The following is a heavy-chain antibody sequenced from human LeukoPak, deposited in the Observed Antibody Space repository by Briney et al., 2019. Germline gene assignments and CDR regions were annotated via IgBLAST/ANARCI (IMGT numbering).Heavy chain of an antibody. CDR1: GFTFSSYA. Sequence: GGSLRLSCAASGFTFSSYAMSWVRQAPGKGLEWVSGTSGGGGSTYYADSVKGRFTISRDNSKNTLYLQMNSLRAEDTAVYYSAKGGTGWYGNYFDFWGQGTLVTVSS. CDR2: TSGGGGST. V-gene: IGHV3-23*01. J-gene: IGHJ4*02. D-gene: IGHD6-19*01. CDR3: AKGGTGWYGNYFDF.